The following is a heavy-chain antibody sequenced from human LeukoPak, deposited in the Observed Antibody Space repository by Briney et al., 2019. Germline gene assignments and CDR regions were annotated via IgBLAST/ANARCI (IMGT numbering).Heavy chain of an antibody. Sequence: GGSLRLSCAASGFTFDDYAMHWVRQAPGKGLEWVSGISWTSGSIGYADSVKGRFTISRDNAKNSLYLQMNSRRAEDTALYYCAKGALVVPAAYIGDYYGMDVWGQGTTVTVSS. D-gene: IGHD2-2*01. J-gene: IGHJ6*02. CDR1: GFTFDDYA. V-gene: IGHV3-9*01. CDR2: ISWTSGSI. CDR3: AKGALVVPAAYIGDYYGMDV.